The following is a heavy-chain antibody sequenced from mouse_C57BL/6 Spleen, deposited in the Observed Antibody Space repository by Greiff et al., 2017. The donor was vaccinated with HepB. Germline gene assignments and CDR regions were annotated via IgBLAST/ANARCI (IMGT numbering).Heavy chain of an antibody. CDR2: INPSSGYT. CDR3: ARTGPLMDY. D-gene: IGHD3-3*01. CDR1: GYTFTNYW. V-gene: IGHV1-7*01. Sequence: VQLQQSGAELAKPGASVKLSCKASGYTFTNYWMHWVKQRPGQGLEWIGYINPSSGYTKYNQKFKAKATLTADKSSRTAYMQLSSLTYEDSAVYYCARTGPLMDYWGQGTAVTVSS. J-gene: IGHJ4*01.